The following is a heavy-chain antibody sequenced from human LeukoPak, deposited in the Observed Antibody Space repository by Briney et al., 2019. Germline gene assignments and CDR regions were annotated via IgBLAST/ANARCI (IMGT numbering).Heavy chain of an antibody. Sequence: AGSLRFSCAASRFTLNSYDMSWVRPAPGKGRKWVAATSGSGVKSYYADSVRGRFTISRDNSQNTLYLQMDSLRAEDTALYYCAKEYSGYDFDYWGQGTLVTVSS. CDR1: RFTLNSYD. V-gene: IGHV3-23*01. CDR3: AKEYSGYDFDY. J-gene: IGHJ4*02. CDR2: TSGSGVKS. D-gene: IGHD5-12*01.